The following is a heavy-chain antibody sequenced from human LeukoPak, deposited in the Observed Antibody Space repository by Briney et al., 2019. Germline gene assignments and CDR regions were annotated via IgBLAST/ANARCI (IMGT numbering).Heavy chain of an antibody. D-gene: IGHD2-15*01. V-gene: IGHV4-4*02. Sequence: SETLSLTCAVSGGSISSSNWWSWVRPPPGKGLEWIGHIYYSGSTNYNPSLKSRVTISVDTSKNQFSLKLSSVTAADTAVYYCAKRPQYCSGGSCWAQYYLDYWGQGTLVTVSS. J-gene: IGHJ4*02. CDR1: GGSISSSNW. CDR3: AKRPQYCSGGSCWAQYYLDY. CDR2: IYYSGST.